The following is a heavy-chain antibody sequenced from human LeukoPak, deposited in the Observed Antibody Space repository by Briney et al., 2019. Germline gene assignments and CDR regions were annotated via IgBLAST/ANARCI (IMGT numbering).Heavy chain of an antibody. J-gene: IGHJ5*02. CDR2: ISGSGGST. V-gene: IGHV3-23*01. CDR1: GFTFSSYA. D-gene: IGHD3-3*01. CDR3: ARFLEWLHNWFDP. Sequence: GGSLRLSCAASGFTFSSYAMSWVRQAPGKGLEWVSAISGSGGSTYYADSVKGRFTISRDNAKNSLYLQMNSLRAEDTAVYYCARFLEWLHNWFDPWGQGTLVTVSS.